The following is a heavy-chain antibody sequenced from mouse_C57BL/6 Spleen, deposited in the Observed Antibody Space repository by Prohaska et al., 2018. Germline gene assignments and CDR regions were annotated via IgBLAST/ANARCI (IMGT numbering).Heavy chain of an antibody. CDR2: IYPGSGST. Sequence: CKASGYTFTSYWITWVKQRPGQGLEWIGDIYPGSGSTNYNEKFKSKATLTVDTSSSTAYMQLSSLTSEDSAVYYCARRDYYGSSWYFDVWGTGTTVTVSS. J-gene: IGHJ1*03. CDR1: GYTFTSYW. D-gene: IGHD1-1*01. CDR3: ARRDYYGSSWYFDV. V-gene: IGHV1-55*01.